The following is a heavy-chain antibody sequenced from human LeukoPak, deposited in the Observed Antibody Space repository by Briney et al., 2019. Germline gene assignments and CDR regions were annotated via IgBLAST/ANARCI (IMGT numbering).Heavy chain of an antibody. CDR1: GFTFSSYS. V-gene: IGHV3-21*01. D-gene: IGHD6-6*01. CDR2: ISSSSSYI. CDR3: ARKYSSSSGDAFDI. J-gene: IGHJ3*02. Sequence: GGSLRLSCAASGFTFSSYSMNWVHQAPGKGLEWVSSISSSSSYIYYADSVKGRFTISRDNAKNSLYLQMNSLRAEDTAVYYCARKYSSSSGDAFDIWGQGTMVTVSS.